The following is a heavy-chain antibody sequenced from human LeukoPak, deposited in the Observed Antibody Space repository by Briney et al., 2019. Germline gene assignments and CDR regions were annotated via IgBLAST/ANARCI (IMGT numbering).Heavy chain of an antibody. CDR1: GFTFSSYA. D-gene: IGHD2-2*03. CDR3: AKDRGYCSSTSCILSTP. J-gene: IGHJ5*02. CDR2: IRYDGSNK. V-gene: IGHV3-30*02. Sequence: GGSLRLSCAASGFTFSSYAMSWVRQAPGKGLEWVAFIRYDGSNKYYADSVKGRFTISRDNSKNTLYLQMNSLRAEDTAVYYCAKDRGYCSSTSCILSTPWGQGTLVTVSS.